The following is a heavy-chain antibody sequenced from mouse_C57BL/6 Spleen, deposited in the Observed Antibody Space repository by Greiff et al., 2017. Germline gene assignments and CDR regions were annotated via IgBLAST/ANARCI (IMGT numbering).Heavy chain of an antibody. Sequence: DVMLVESGGGLVKPGGSLKLSCAASGFTFSDYGMHWVRQAPEKGLEWVAYISSGSSTIYYADTVKGRFTISRDNAKNTLFLQMTSLRSEDTAMYYCAREEGYEYYAMDYWGQGTSVTVSS. V-gene: IGHV5-17*01. CDR1: GFTFSDYG. CDR3: AREEGYEYYAMDY. J-gene: IGHJ4*01. D-gene: IGHD2-2*01. CDR2: ISSGSSTI.